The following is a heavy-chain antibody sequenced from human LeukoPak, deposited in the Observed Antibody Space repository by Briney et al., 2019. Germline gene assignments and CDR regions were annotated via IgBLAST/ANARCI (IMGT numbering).Heavy chain of an antibody. CDR2: IKPDGGLQ. CDR1: GFIFSSFW. J-gene: IGHJ4*02. D-gene: IGHD3-22*01. CDR3: ATSYDSSGCD. V-gene: IGHV3-7*01. Sequence: AGGSLRLSCTASGFIFSSFWMAWVRQAPGKGLEWVANIKPDGGLQFYGDSVKGRFTISRDNAKNSLYLQMNNLRAEDTALYYCATSYDSSGCDWGQGTLVTVSS.